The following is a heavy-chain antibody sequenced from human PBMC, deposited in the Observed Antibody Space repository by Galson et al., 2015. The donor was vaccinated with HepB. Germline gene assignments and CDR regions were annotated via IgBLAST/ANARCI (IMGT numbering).Heavy chain of an antibody. D-gene: IGHD6-13*01. CDR1: GYTFTGYY. Sequence: SVKVSCKASGYTFTGYYMHWVRQAPGQGLEWMGWIDPDSGGTNYAQKFQGRVTMTRDTSISTAYMELSRLRSDDTAVYYCARTRSSWYGANWFDSWGQGTLVTVSS. CDR2: IDPDSGGT. CDR3: ARTRSSWYGANWFDS. J-gene: IGHJ5*01. V-gene: IGHV1-2*02.